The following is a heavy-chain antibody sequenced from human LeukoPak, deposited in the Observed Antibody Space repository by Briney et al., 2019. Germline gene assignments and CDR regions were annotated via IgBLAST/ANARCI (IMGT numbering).Heavy chain of an antibody. CDR3: ARGYCSGTSCSWFDP. J-gene: IGHJ5*02. CDR1: GGTFSGYT. V-gene: IGHV1-69*06. D-gene: IGHD2-2*01. Sequence: ASVKVSCKASGGTFSGYTISWVRQAPGQGLEWMGGIIPIFGTANYAQKFQGRVTITADKSTSTVYTELSSLRSEDTAVYYCARGYCSGTSCSWFDPWGQGTLVTVSS. CDR2: IIPIFGTA.